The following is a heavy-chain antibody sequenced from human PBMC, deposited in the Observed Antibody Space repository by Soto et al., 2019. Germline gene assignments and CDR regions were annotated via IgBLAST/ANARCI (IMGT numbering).Heavy chain of an antibody. V-gene: IGHV1-46*01. CDR1: GYTFTSYY. CDR2: INPSGGST. CDR3: ARDKSRYSYDWYDALDI. D-gene: IGHD5-18*01. Sequence: QVQLVQSGAEVKKPGASVKVSCKASGYTFTSYYMHWVRQAPRQGLEWMGIINPSGGSTTYAQKFQGRVTMTRDTSTSTVYMELSSLRSEDTAVYYCARDKSRYSYDWYDALDIWGQGTMVTVS. J-gene: IGHJ3*02.